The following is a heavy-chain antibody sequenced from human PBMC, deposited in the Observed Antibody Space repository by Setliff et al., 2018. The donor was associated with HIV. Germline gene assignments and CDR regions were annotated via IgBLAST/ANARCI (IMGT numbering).Heavy chain of an antibody. Sequence: SVKVSCKASGGTFSSYAISWVRQAPGQGLEWMGRIIPIFATPNYAQTFQGRLTITADQSTTTAYMKLSGLTSKDTAVYFCAHMATQWDGFDIWGQGTMVTVSS. CDR3: AHMATQWDGFDI. D-gene: IGHD2-8*01. CDR2: IIPIFATP. V-gene: IGHV1-69*13. CDR1: GGTFSSYA. J-gene: IGHJ3*02.